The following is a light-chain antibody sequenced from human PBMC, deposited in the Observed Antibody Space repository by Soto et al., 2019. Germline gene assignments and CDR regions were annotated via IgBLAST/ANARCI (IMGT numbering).Light chain of an antibody. CDR3: SSYAGSNNV. V-gene: IGLV2-8*01. CDR1: SSDVGSYNY. CDR2: EVN. J-gene: IGLJ1*01. Sequence: QSALTQPPSASGSPGQSVTISCTGTSSDVGSYNYVSWYQQHPGKAPKLMIYEVNKRPSGVPDRFSGSKSGNTASLTVSGLQPEDEADYYCSSYAGSNNVFGTGTKLTVL.